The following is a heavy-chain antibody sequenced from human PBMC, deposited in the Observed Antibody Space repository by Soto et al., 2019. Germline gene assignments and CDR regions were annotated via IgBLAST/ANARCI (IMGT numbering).Heavy chain of an antibody. J-gene: IGHJ4*02. Sequence: EVNLVESGGGLVKPGGSLRLSCAASRFSFEDAWMNWVRQAPGKGLEWVGRIKSLADGGATEYAATGKGRFSISRDDSSLTLFVQMNSLQTEDTGVYYCTGRPGARGIGVGLLDFWGRGTLVTVSA. CDR3: TGRPGARGIGVGLLDF. V-gene: IGHV3-15*07. CDR1: RFSFEDAW. D-gene: IGHD3-3*01. CDR2: IKSLADGGAT.